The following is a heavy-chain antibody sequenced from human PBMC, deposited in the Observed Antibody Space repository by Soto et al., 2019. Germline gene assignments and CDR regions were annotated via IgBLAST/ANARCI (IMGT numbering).Heavy chain of an antibody. CDR1: GGSISSYY. CDR2: IYTSGST. Sequence: SETLSLTCTVSGGSISSYYRSWIRQPAGKGQEWIGRIYTSGSTNYNPSPKSRVTISVDTSKNQFSLKLSSVTAADTAVYYCSRSSRQSSSWYFDYGMDVLGQGTTVTVSS. V-gene: IGHV4-4*07. CDR3: SRSSRQSSSWYFDYGMDV. J-gene: IGHJ6*02. D-gene: IGHD6-13*01.